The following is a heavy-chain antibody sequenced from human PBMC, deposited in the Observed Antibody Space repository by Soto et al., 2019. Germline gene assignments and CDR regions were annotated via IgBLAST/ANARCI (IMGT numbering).Heavy chain of an antibody. CDR2: IIPIIGTA. Sequence: SVTLSFTPSCGTLGSYDIRWVRQAPAHGLEWLGVIIPIIGTANYAQKFQGRVTISADESTGTAYMELSSLRSEDTAVYYCARDHRTYDILTGLGKENYYYYYGMDVWGQGTTVTVSS. CDR3: ARDHRTYDILTGLGKENYYYYYGMDV. CDR1: CGTLGSYD. V-gene: IGHV1-69*01. D-gene: IGHD3-9*01. J-gene: IGHJ6*02.